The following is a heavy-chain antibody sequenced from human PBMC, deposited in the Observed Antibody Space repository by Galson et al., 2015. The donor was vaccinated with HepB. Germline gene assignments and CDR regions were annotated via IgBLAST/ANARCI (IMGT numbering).Heavy chain of an antibody. Sequence: SVKVSCKASGDTFSSSPLNWVRQAPGQGLEWMGRIIPLLGIANYAQNFQGRVTITADRSTSTAFMELRSLKPADTAIYYCARGGPDTIFGGSWFDPWGQGTLVTVSS. D-gene: IGHD3-3*01. CDR2: IIPLLGIA. J-gene: IGHJ5*02. CDR3: ARGGPDTIFGGSWFDP. V-gene: IGHV1-69*04. CDR1: GDTFSSSP.